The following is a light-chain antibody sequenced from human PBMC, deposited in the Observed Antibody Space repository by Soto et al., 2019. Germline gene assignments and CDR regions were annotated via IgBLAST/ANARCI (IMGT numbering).Light chain of an antibody. CDR2: DTS. V-gene: IGKV3-11*01. Sequence: EIVLTQSPATLSLSPGERATLSCRASQSVSSHLAWYQQKPGQAPRLLMYDTSNRATGIPARFSGSGSGTDFTLTISSLEPEDFAVYYCQQRGNWPLAFGGGTKVEIK. J-gene: IGKJ4*02. CDR1: QSVSSH. CDR3: QQRGNWPLA.